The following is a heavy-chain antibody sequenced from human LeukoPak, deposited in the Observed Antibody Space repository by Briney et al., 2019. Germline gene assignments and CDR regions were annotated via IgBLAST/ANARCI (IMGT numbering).Heavy chain of an antibody. Sequence: SETLSLTRTVSGGSISSYYWSWIRQPPGKGLEWIGYIYYSGSTNYNPSLKSRVTISVDTSKNQFSLKLSSVTAADTAVYYCARVGGDYGDYADYWGQGTLVTVSS. V-gene: IGHV4-59*01. CDR2: IYYSGST. D-gene: IGHD4-17*01. J-gene: IGHJ4*02. CDR1: GGSISSYY. CDR3: ARVGGDYGDYADY.